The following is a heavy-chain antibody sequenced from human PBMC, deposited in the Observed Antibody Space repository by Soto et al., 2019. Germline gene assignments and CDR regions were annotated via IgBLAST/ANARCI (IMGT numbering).Heavy chain of an antibody. D-gene: IGHD2-15*01. Sequence: QVQLQQWGAGLLKPSETLSLTCAVYGGSFSGYYWSWIRQPPGKGLEWIGEINHSGSTNYNPSYKCRVSISVDTSRNQFSLKLSSVTAADTAVYYCARRFGREMDIVVVVAATGPPTWFDPWGQGTLVTVSS. CDR1: GGSFSGYY. CDR2: INHSGST. CDR3: ARRFGREMDIVVVVAATGPPTWFDP. V-gene: IGHV4-34*01. J-gene: IGHJ5*02.